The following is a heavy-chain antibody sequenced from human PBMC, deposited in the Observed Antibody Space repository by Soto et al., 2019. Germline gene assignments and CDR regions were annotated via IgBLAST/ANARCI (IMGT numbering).Heavy chain of an antibody. CDR3: ARPLWRNDYNWGYFDL. CDR1: GFTFSSYA. V-gene: IGHV3-30-3*01. D-gene: IGHD4-4*01. Sequence: PGGSLRLSCAASGFTFSSYAMHWVRQAPGKGLEWVAVISYDGSNKYYADSVKGRFTISRDNSKNTLYLQMNSLRAEDTAVYYCARPLWRNDYNWGYFDLWGRGTLFTVSS. CDR2: ISYDGSNK. J-gene: IGHJ2*01.